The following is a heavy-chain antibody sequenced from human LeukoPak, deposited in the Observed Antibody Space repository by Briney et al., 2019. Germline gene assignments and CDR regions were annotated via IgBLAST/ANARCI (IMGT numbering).Heavy chain of an antibody. J-gene: IGHJ4*02. Sequence: PGGSLRLSCDVSGLNFRNYAIHWVRQAPGKGLEWVAVIWYEGVNKLYADSVKGRFNISRDNSKNTVYLQMNSLRGEDTAVYYCARGLHRIIAVAGTCGIDYWGQGTLVTVSS. V-gene: IGHV3-33*01. CDR1: GLNFRNYA. CDR3: ARGLHRIIAVAGTCGIDY. CDR2: IWYEGVNK. D-gene: IGHD6-19*01.